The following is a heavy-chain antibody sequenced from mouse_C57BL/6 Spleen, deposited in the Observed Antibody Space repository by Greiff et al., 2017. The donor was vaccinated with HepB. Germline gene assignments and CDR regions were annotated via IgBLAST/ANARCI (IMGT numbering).Heavy chain of an antibody. CDR2: INPNNGGT. CDR1: GYTFTDYN. J-gene: IGHJ3*01. D-gene: IGHD1-1*01. V-gene: IGHV1-18*01. Sequence: EVQLQQSGPELVKPGASVKIPCKASGYTFTDYNMDWVKQSHGKSLEWIGDINPNNGGTIYNQKFKGKATLTVDKSSSTADMELRSLTSEDTAVYYCARPYYGSSPFAYWGQGTLVTVSA. CDR3: ARPYYGSSPFAY.